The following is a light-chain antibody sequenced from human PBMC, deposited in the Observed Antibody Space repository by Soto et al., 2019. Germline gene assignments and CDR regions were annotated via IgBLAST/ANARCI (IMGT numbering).Light chain of an antibody. V-gene: IGKV1-12*01. CDR3: PQAKSFPLT. CDR1: QGISSW. CDR2: ATY. J-gene: IGKJ4*01. Sequence: DIQMTQSPSSVSASVGDRVTITCRASQGISSWLAWYQQKPGKAPKLLIYATYSLQSGVPSSLSGSGSGTDSPLTISILPPQNFAISNCPQAKSFPLTLGGGTKVELK.